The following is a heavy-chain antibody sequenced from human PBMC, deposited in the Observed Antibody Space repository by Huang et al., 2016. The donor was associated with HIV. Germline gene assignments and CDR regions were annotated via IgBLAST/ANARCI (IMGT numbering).Heavy chain of an antibody. CDR3: AMSLRYQYDSRSYWGRYFDY. J-gene: IGHJ4*02. D-gene: IGHD3-16*01. Sequence: QVQLEQSGPAVRKPGSSVKVSCQASGGSFSDQIISWVRQAPGQRFEWMGGIIPLFRAPAYAQEFKGRVTMTADESTATIYMELYSLTSEDTAVYYCAMSLRYQYDSRSYWGRYFDYWGQGTLVTVSS. CDR2: IIPLFRAP. CDR1: GGSFSDQI. V-gene: IGHV1-69*01.